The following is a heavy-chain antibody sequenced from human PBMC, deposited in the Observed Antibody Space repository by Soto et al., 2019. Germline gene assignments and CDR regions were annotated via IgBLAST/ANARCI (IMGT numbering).Heavy chain of an antibody. V-gene: IGHV3-21*01. CDR3: ARDKGTTVTTFDY. J-gene: IGHJ4*02. CDR1: GFTFSSYS. D-gene: IGHD4-4*01. CDR2: ISSSSSYI. Sequence: EVQLVESGGGLVKPGGSLRLSCAASGFTFSSYSMNWVRQAPGKGLEWVSSISSSSSYIYYADSVKGRFTISRDNAKNSLYLQMNSLRADDTAVYYCARDKGTTVTTFDYWGQGTLVTVSS.